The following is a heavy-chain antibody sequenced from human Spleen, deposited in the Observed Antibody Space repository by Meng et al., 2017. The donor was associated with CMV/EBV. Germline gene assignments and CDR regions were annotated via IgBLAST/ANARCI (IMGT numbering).Heavy chain of an antibody. CDR3: ARAPRGSDCSSTSCYIDY. CDR2: ISAYNGNT. CDR1: GGTFSSYA. Sequence: ASVKVSCKASGGTFSSYAISWVRQAPGQGLEWMGWISAYNGNTNYAQKLQGRVTMTTDTSTSTAYMELSSLRSEDTAVYYCARAPRGSDCSSTSCYIDYWGQGTLVTVSS. V-gene: IGHV1-18*01. D-gene: IGHD2-2*02. J-gene: IGHJ4*02.